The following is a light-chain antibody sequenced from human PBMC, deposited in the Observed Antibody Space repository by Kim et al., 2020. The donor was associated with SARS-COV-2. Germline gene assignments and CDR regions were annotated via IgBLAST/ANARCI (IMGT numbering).Light chain of an antibody. Sequence: SYELTQPTSVSVAPGKTATVTCGGNNIGSKSAHWYQQKPGQAPLLVLYDNNHRPSGIPERFSGSISGNTATLTITRVEAGDEATYYCQVWDSSSDHVVFGGGTQLTVL. V-gene: IGLV3-21*03. CDR2: DNN. CDR1: NIGSKS. CDR3: QVWDSSSDHVV. J-gene: IGLJ2*01.